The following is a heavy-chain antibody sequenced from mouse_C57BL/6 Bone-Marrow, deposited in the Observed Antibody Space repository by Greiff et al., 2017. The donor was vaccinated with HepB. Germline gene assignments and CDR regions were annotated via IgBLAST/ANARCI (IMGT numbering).Heavy chain of an antibody. J-gene: IGHJ1*03. CDR3: ARKGANWDVDWYFDV. CDR1: GFSLTSYA. D-gene: IGHD4-1*01. Sequence: QVQLQQSGPGLVAPSQSLSITCTVSGFSLTSYAISWVRQPPGKGLAWLGVIWTGGGTNYNSALKSRLSISKDNSKSQVFLKMNSLQTDDTARYYCARKGANWDVDWYFDVWGTGTTVTVSS. V-gene: IGHV2-9-1*01. CDR2: IWTGGGT.